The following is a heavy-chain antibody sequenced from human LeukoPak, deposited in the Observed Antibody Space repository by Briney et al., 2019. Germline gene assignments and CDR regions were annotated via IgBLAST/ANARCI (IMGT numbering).Heavy chain of an antibody. CDR3: AKDRSCSGSSCNVGS. Sequence: SGGSLRLSCAASGFTFGTYSMNWVRQAPGKGLEWVSYISSSSNTRYYADSVKGRFTISRDNAKNSLYLQMNGLRAEDTAVYYCAKDRSCSGSSCNVGSWGQGTMVTVSS. D-gene: IGHD2-2*01. V-gene: IGHV3-48*01. CDR1: GFTFGTYS. CDR2: ISSSSNTR. J-gene: IGHJ3*01.